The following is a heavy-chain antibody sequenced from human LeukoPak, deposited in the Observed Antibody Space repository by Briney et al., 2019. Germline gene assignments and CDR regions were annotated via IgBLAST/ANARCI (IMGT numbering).Heavy chain of an antibody. CDR2: INPNSGGT. Sequence: ASVKVSCKASGYTFTGYYMHWVRQAPGQGLEWKGWINPNSGGTNYAQKFQGRVTMTRDTSISTAYMELSRLRSDDTAVYYCAKVAAAAPYYYYYMDVWGKGTTVTVSS. CDR1: GYTFTGYY. J-gene: IGHJ6*03. V-gene: IGHV1-2*02. CDR3: AKVAAAAPYYYYYMDV. D-gene: IGHD6-13*01.